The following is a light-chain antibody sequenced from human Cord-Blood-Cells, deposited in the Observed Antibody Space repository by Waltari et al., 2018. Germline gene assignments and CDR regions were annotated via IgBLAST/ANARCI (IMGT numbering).Light chain of an antibody. CDR3: QQRSNWPLT. J-gene: IGKJ4*01. CDR1: QSVSSY. Sequence: EIVLTHSPATLSLSPGERATLSSRASQSVSSYLAWYQQKRVQAPRLLIDEASNRATCNPARFSGSGSGTDFTLTISSLEPEDFAVYYCQQRSNWPLTFGGGTKVEIK. V-gene: IGKV3-11*01. CDR2: EAS.